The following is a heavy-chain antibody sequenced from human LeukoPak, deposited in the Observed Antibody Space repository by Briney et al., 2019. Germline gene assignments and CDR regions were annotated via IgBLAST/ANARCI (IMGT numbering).Heavy chain of an antibody. CDR1: GFSFSSTS. J-gene: IGHJ4*02. D-gene: IGHD6-13*01. CDR2: ISWNSANI. Sequence: GGSLRLSCATSGFSFSSTSLNWVRQAPGKGLEWASHISWNSANIGYADSVKGRFTTSRDNAKNSLYLQMNSLRAEDTALYYCAKLGIGAAAGLKYFDYWGQGTLVTVSS. V-gene: IGHV3-9*01. CDR3: AKLGIGAAAGLKYFDY.